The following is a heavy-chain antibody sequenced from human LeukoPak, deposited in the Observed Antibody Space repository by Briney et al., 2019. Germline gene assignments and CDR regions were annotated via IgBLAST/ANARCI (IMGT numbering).Heavy chain of an antibody. D-gene: IGHD2-15*01. J-gene: IGHJ4*02. CDR1: GGSISSGGYY. CDR2: IYYSGSS. V-gene: IGHV4-61*03. CDR3: ARGSTVIAAQWEY. Sequence: NSSQTLSLTCTVSGGSISSGGYYWSWIRQPPGKGLEWIGNIYYSGSSNYNPSLKSRVTILVDTSKNHFSLKLSSVTAADTAVYYCARGSTVIAAQWEYWGQGILVTVSS.